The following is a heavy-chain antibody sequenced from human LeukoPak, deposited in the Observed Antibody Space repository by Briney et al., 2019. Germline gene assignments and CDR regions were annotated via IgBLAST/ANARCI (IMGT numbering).Heavy chain of an antibody. D-gene: IGHD3-22*01. V-gene: IGHV3-53*01. CDR3: ARVLSLGMIVVEYYFDY. Sequence: PGGSLRLSCAASGFTVSSNYMSWVRQAPGKGLEWVSLIYSGGSTYYADSVKGRFTISRDNSKNTLYLQMNSLRAEDTAVYYCARVLSLGMIVVEYYFDYWGQGTLVTVSS. J-gene: IGHJ4*02. CDR2: IYSGGST. CDR1: GFTVSSNY.